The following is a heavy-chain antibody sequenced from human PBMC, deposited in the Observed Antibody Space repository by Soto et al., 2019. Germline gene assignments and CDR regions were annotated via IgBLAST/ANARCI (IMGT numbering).Heavy chain of an antibody. V-gene: IGHV1-3*01. CDR1: GYTFTSYA. CDR2: INAGNGNT. J-gene: IGHJ4*02. D-gene: IGHD3-22*01. Sequence: ASVKVSCKASGYTFTSYAMHWVRQAPGQRLEWMGWINAGNGNTKYSQKFQGRVTITRDTSASTAYMELRSLRSDDTAVYYCARNTEVDYYDSSGYLDFGPKWGQGTLVTVSS. CDR3: ARNTEVDYYDSSGYLDFGPK.